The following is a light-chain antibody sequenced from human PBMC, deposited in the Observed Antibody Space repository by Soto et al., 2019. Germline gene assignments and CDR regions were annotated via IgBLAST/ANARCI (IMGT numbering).Light chain of an antibody. CDR1: QSVSSSY. Sequence: EIVLTQSPATLSLSPGERATLSCRAIQSVSSSYLAWYQQKPGQAPRLLIYGASSRATGIPDRFSGSGSGTDFTLTISRLEPEDFAVYYCQQYGSSPPITFGQGTRLEV. V-gene: IGKV3-20*01. CDR3: QQYGSSPPIT. CDR2: GAS. J-gene: IGKJ5*01.